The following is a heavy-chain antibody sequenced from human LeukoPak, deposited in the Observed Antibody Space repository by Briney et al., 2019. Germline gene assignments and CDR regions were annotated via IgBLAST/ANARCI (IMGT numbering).Heavy chain of an antibody. CDR1: GYTLSELS. CDR2: FDSEDGET. J-gene: IGHJ5*02. CDR3: ATGGARYNWFDP. Sequence: ASVKVSCKVSGYTLSELSMHWVRQAPGKGLEWMGGFDSEDGETIYAQKFQGRVTMTEDTSTDTAYMELSSLRFEDTAVYFCATGGARYNWFDPWGQGTLVTVSS. D-gene: IGHD1-26*01. V-gene: IGHV1-24*01.